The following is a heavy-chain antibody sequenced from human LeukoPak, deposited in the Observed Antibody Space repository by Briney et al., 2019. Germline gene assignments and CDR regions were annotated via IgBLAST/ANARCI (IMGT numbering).Heavy chain of an antibody. CDR2: IYYSGST. V-gene: IGHV4-31*03. D-gene: IGHD3-9*01. Sequence: PSQTLSLTCTVSGGSISSGGYYWSWIRQHPGKGLEWIGYIYYSGSTYYNPSLKSRVTISVDTSKNQFSLKLSSVTAADTAVYYCARGGAGYSSSFDYWGQGTLVTVSS. CDR3: ARGGAGYSSSFDY. CDR1: GGSISSGGYY. J-gene: IGHJ4*02.